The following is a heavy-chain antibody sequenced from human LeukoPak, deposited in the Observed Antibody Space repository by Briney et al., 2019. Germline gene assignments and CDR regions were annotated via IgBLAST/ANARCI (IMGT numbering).Heavy chain of an antibody. CDR1: GGSISSSSYS. Sequence: SSETLSLTCTVSGGSISSSSYSWGWIRQPPGKGLEWIGSIYYSGSTYYNPSLKSRVTISVDTSKNQFSLKLSSVTAADTAVYYCARGTVVTRGDYFDYWGQGTLVTVSS. D-gene: IGHD4-23*01. V-gene: IGHV4-39*01. J-gene: IGHJ4*02. CDR2: IYYSGST. CDR3: ARGTVVTRGDYFDY.